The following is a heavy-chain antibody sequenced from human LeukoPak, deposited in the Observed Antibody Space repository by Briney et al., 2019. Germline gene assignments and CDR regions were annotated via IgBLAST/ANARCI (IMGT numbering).Heavy chain of an antibody. V-gene: IGHV4-34*01. CDR3: ARALYCSGGSCYPRAWVRYYFDY. J-gene: IGHJ4*02. D-gene: IGHD2-15*01. Sequence: SETLSLTCAVYGGSFSGYYWSWIRQPAGKGLEWIGEINHSRSTNYNPSLKSRVTISVDTSKNQFSLKLSSVTAADTAVYYCARALYCSGGSCYPRAWVRYYFDYWGQGTLVTVSS. CDR2: INHSRST. CDR1: GGSFSGYY.